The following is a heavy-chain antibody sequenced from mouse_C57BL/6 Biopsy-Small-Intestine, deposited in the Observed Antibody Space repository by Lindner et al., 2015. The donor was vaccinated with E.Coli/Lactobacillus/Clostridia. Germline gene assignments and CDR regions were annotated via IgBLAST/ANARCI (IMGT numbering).Heavy chain of an antibody. D-gene: IGHD1-1*01. J-gene: IGHJ1*03. CDR2: IYPRDGST. CDR1: GYTFTSYD. Sequence: VQLQESGPELVKPGASVKLSCKAPGYTFTSYDINWVKQRPGQGLEWIGWIYPRDGSTKYNEKFKGKATLTVDTSSSTAYMELHSLTSEDSAVYFCARRSHYYGSSYWYFDVWGTGTTVTVSS. CDR3: ARRSHYYGSSYWYFDV. V-gene: IGHV1-85*01.